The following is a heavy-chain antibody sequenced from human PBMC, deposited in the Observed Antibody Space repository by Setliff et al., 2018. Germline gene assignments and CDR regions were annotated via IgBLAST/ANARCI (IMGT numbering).Heavy chain of an antibody. D-gene: IGHD6-19*01. Sequence: LSLTCTASGGSISSYYWSWIRQPAGKGLEWIGRIYIGGSANYNPSLKSRVTMSIDTSKNQFSLKLNSVPAADMAVYYCAREQWLDQPGYYYMDVWAKGTTVTVSS. CDR1: GGSISSYY. CDR3: AREQWLDQPGYYYMDV. V-gene: IGHV4-4*07. J-gene: IGHJ6*03. CDR2: IYIGGSA.